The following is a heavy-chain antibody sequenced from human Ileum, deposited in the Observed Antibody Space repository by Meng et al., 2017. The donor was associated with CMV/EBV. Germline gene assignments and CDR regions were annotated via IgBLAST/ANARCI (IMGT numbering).Heavy chain of an antibody. V-gene: IGHV3-9*01. CDR1: GFTFDDYA. Sequence: GGSLRLSCAASGFTFDDYAMHWVRQAPGKGLEWISGINWNSGTIGYADSVKGRFTVSRDNAKKSLYLQMDSLRPEDTALYYCAKDLRLTGTRGVYYYGMDVWGQGTTVTVSS. J-gene: IGHJ6*02. CDR2: INWNSGTI. CDR3: AKDLRLTGTRGVYYYGMDV. D-gene: IGHD1-20*01.